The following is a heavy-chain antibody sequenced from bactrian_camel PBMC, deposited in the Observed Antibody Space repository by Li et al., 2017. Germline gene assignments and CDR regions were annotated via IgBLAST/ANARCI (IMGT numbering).Heavy chain of an antibody. CDR2: ISSDYRS. CDR1: GSTYSSY. D-gene: IGHD5*01. CDR3: AATIAGYGRCGGLGSEYEY. J-gene: IGHJ4*01. Sequence: HVQLVESGGGSVQAGGSLSLSCAASGSTYSSYMAWFRQGPGKEREGVAAISSDYRSTYADSVKGRFTISRDNAKRTLYLQMNSLKPEDTAMYYCAATIAGYGRCGGLGSEYEYWGQGTQVTVS. V-gene: IGHV3S55*01.